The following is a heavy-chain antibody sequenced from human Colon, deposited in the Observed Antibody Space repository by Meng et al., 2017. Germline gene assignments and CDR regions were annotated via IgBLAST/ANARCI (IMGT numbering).Heavy chain of an antibody. CDR3: LRGSGGSV. CDR1: GGSISNDQW. Sequence: HVQLQDSGPGLVKPSGTLSLTCDVSGGSISNDQWWSWVRQPPGKGLEWIGEIYHSGRTNYNPSVKSRVTMSVDKSQNQFSLKLTSVTAADTAVYHCLRGSGGSVWGQGTLVTVSS. J-gene: IGHJ1*01. V-gene: IGHV4-4*02. CDR2: IYHSGRT. D-gene: IGHD3-10*01.